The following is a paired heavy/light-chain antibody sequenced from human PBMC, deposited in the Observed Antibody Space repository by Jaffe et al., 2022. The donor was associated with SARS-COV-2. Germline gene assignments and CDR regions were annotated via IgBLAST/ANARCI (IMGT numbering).Light chain of an antibody. V-gene: IGKV3-20*01. CDR1: PGLSSNY. CDR2: GAS. Sequence: EIVLTQSPGTLSLSPGERATLSCRASPGLSSNYLAWYQQKVGQPPRLLLYGASNRATGIPDRFSGSASGTDFILTISRLEPEDFAVYYCQQQQYGTSPLYTFGQGTKLEIK. J-gene: IGKJ2*01. CDR3: QQQQYGTSPLYT.
Heavy chain of an antibody. CDR1: GFTFSDYA. CDR3: ARDPYIVPTALPLDY. J-gene: IGHJ4*02. D-gene: IGHD2-15*01. CDR2: ISYDGRNE. Sequence: QVQLVESGGGVVQPGGSLRLSCAASGFTFSDYAMRWVRQGPGKGLEWVAIISYDGRNEHFASSVRGRFTISRDNSKNIVFLQMNSLRPEDTALYFCARDPYIVPTALPLDYWGQGTLVTVSS. V-gene: IGHV3-30*04.